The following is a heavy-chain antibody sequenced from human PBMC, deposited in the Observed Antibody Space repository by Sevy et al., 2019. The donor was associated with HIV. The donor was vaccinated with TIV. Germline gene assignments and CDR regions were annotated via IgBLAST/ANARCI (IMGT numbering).Heavy chain of an antibody. Sequence: SETLSLTCTVSGVSISSGAFHWSWIRQSAGKGLEWIGRIYDNVKTDYHPSLRSRVTLSVDTSKNQISLKLRSVTAADTAMYYCARVGPITMIRGVIYYYHGLDVWGQGTTVTVSS. CDR3: ARVGPITMIRGVIYYYHGLDV. J-gene: IGHJ6*02. CDR2: IYDNVKT. V-gene: IGHV4-61*02. D-gene: IGHD3-10*01. CDR1: GVSISSGAFH.